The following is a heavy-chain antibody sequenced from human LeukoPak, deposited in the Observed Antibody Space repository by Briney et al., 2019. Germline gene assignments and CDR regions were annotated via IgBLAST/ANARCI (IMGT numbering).Heavy chain of an antibody. CDR1: GFTFSTYW. V-gene: IGHV3-74*01. D-gene: IGHD2-21*02. CDR3: ARGGGDHAFDV. J-gene: IGHJ3*01. CDR2: IDSDGSTT. Sequence: GGSLRLSCAASGFTFSTYWMRWVRQGPGKGRVWVSRIDSDGSTTIYADSVKGRFTISRDNAMNTLYLQMDSLRAEDTAVYYCARGGGDHAFDVWGQGTMVTVSS.